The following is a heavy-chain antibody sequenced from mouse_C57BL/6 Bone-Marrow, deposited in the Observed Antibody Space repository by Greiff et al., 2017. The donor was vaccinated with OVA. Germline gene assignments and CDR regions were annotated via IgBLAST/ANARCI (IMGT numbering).Heavy chain of an antibody. V-gene: IGHV1-59*01. CDR1: GYTFTSYW. Sequence: QVQLQQPGAELVRPGTSVKLSCKASGYTFTSYWMHWVKQRPGQGLEWIGVIDPSDSYTNYNQKFKGKATLTVDTSSSTAYMQLSSLTSEDSAVYYCARHYYDTHWYFDVWGTGTTVTVSS. J-gene: IGHJ1*03. CDR2: IDPSDSYT. D-gene: IGHD1-2*01. CDR3: ARHYYDTHWYFDV.